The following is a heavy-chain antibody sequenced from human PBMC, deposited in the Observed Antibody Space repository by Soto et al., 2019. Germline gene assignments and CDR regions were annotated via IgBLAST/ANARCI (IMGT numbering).Heavy chain of an antibody. D-gene: IGHD3-16*01. CDR2: IRSKGYGGAT. J-gene: IGHJ4*02. CDR3: VRSRFLDY. CDR1: GFTFGDYA. V-gene: IGHV3-49*03. Sequence: EVQLVETGGGLIQPGQSLRPSCTGSGFTFGDYAMSWFRQAPGKGLEWVGVIRSKGYGGATEYAASVRGRFTISRDDSKDIAYLQMNSLKTEDTAMYYCVRSRFLDYWGQGTLVTVSS.